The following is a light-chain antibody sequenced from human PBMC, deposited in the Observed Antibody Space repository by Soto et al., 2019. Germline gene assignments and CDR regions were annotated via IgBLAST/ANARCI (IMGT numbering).Light chain of an antibody. CDR1: SSDVGAYKY. J-gene: IGLJ1*01. CDR2: EVS. CDR3: SSYTSTNTQV. V-gene: IGLV2-14*01. Sequence: THPASASGSAVRAITISCTGTSSDVGAYKYVSWYQQHPGKAPKLMIYEVSNRPAGVSNRFSGSKSGNTASVTISGLQAEDEADYYCSSYTSTNTQVFGTGTTVTVL.